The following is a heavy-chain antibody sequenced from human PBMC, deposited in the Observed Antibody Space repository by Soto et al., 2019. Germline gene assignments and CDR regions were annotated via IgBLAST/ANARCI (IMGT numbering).Heavy chain of an antibody. CDR3: ARGVTAGVDY. J-gene: IGHJ4*02. CDR2: MQPSSGRT. D-gene: IGHD1-26*01. V-gene: IGHV1-8*01. CDR1: GYSFTSLD. Sequence: QVQLVQSGAEVREPGASVKVSCKASGYSFTSLDINWVRQTTGQGLEWMGWMQPSSGRTGYAQKFQGRVTMTRDTAINTAYIEMSSLTSDETAFYYCARGVTAGVDYWGQGTLVTVSS.